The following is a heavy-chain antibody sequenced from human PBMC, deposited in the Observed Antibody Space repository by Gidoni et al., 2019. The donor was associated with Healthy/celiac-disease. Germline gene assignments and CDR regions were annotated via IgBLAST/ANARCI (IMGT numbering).Heavy chain of an antibody. J-gene: IGHJ4*02. CDR2: IIPNFGTA. D-gene: IGHD3-22*01. V-gene: IGHV1-69*01. CDR1: GGPFSSDA. CDR3: ASRRRYYDSSGPIGY. Sequence: QVQLVQSGAEVKKPGSSVKVPCKASGGPFSSDAGQGLEWIGGIIPNFGTANYAQKFQGRVTITADESTSTAYMELSSLRSEDTAVYYCASRRRYYDSSGPIGYWGQGTLVTVSS.